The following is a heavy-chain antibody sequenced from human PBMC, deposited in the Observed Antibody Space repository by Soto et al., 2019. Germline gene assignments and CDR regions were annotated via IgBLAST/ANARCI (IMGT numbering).Heavy chain of an antibody. CDR2: IWYDGSNK. J-gene: IGHJ4*02. V-gene: IGHV3-33*01. CDR3: AREGYSSSWVHLGLDY. CDR1: GFSFSSYG. D-gene: IGHD6-6*01. Sequence: QVQLVESGGGVVQPGRSLRLSCAASGFSFSSYGMHWVRQAPGKGLEWVAVIWYDGSNKYYADSVKGRFTISRDNSKNTLYLQMNSLRAEDTAVYYCAREGYSSSWVHLGLDYRGQGTLVTVSS.